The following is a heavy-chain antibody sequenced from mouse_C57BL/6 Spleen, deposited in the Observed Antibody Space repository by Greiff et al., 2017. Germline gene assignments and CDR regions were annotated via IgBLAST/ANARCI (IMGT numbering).Heavy chain of an antibody. D-gene: IGHD2-4*01. CDR1: GFTFSDYG. V-gene: IGHV5-17*01. J-gene: IGHJ4*01. Sequence: EVNVVESGGGLVKPGGSLKLSCAASGFTFSDYGMHWVRQAPETGLEWVAYISSGSSTIYYADTVKGRFTISRDNAKNTLFLQMTSLRSEDTAMYYCARRIYYDYDDYAMDYWGQGTSVTVSS. CDR3: ARRIYYDYDDYAMDY. CDR2: ISSGSSTI.